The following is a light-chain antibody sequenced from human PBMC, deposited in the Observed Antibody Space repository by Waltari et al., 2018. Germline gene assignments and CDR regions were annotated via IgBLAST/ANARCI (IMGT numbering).Light chain of an antibody. CDR1: QSIFYRSNNKNY. J-gene: IGKJ4*01. CDR2: GAS. V-gene: IGKV4-1*01. CDR3: QQYYSPPLT. Sequence: DIVMTQSPDSLAVFLGERATINCKSSQSIFYRSNNKNYLAWYQQKSGQPPKLLIYGASTRGAGVPDRFSGSGSGEDFTLTISSLQAEDVAVYFCQQYYSPPLTFGGGTKVEIK.